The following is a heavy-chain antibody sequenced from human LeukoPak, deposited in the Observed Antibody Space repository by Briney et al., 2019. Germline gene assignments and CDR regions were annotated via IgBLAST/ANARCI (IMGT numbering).Heavy chain of an antibody. CDR2: IYYSGST. J-gene: IGHJ5*02. CDR3: ARVEYQLLWGNWFDP. V-gene: IGHV4-39*07. Sequence: SETLSLTCTVSGGSISSSSYYWDWIRQPPGKGLEWIGSIYYSGSTYYNPSLKSRVTISVDTSKNQFSLKLSSVTAADTAVYYCARVEYQLLWGNWFDPWGQGTLVTVSS. D-gene: IGHD2-2*01. CDR1: GGSISSSSYY.